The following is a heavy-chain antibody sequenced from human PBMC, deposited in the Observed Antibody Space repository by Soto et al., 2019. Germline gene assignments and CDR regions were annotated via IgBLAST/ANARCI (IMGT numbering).Heavy chain of an antibody. V-gene: IGHV3-53*02. Sequence: EVQLVETGGGLIQPGGSLRLSCAASGFTVSNNYMSWVRQAPGKGLEWVSLIYSGGSTYYADSVKGRFSISRDKSKNTLYLQMNSLRAEDTALYYCASEYGSGFPVYWGQGTLVTVSS. J-gene: IGHJ4*02. CDR3: ASEYGSGFPVY. CDR2: IYSGGST. CDR1: GFTVSNNY. D-gene: IGHD3-10*01.